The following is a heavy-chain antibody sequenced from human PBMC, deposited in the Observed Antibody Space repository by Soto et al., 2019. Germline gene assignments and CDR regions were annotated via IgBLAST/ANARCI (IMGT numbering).Heavy chain of an antibody. CDR1: GHTFSGHH. J-gene: IGHJ4*02. CDR3: ARISSASSGWLPDY. V-gene: IGHV1-2*02. CDR2: IDLDTGNT. D-gene: IGHD6-19*01. Sequence: ASVKVSCKASGHTFSGHHMHWVRQAPGHGLEWMTYIDLDTGNTASSQKFQGRVTTTRDTSFTTAYMDLSGLGSDDTAVYYCARISSASSGWLPDYWGQGTLVTVSS.